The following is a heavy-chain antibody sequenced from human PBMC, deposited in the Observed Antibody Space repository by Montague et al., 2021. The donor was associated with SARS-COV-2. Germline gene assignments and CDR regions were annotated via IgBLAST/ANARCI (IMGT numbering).Heavy chain of an antibody. Sequence: SETLSLTCTVSGYSISSGYYWGWIRPPPGKGLVWFRSIYHSGSTXYYPSLKSRGTISVDTSKNQFSLKLSSVTAADTAVYYCARDCYDYGSGSYQRWFDPWGQGTLVTVSS. CDR2: IYHSGST. V-gene: IGHV4-38-2*02. J-gene: IGHJ5*02. D-gene: IGHD3-10*01. CDR3: ARDCYDYGSGSYQRWFDP. CDR1: GYSISSGYY.